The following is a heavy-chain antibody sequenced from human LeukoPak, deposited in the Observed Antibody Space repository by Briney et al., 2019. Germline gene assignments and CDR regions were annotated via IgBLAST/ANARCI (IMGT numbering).Heavy chain of an antibody. CDR2: INHSGTT. CDR3: ARGRLGSGYPRDRSLYY. Sequence: SEPLSLTCAIYGVYLSCYYWRWILQPPGKGLECLGEINHSGTTNYTPSLKRRATISVDTSKTQVSLKLSSVTAADTAVYYCARGRLGSGYPRDRSLYYWGQGTLVTVSS. J-gene: IGHJ4*02. V-gene: IGHV4-34*01. D-gene: IGHD3-22*01. CDR1: GVYLSCYY.